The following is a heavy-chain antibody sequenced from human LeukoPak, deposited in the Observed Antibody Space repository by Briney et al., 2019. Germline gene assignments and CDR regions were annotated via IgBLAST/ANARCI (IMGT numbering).Heavy chain of an antibody. CDR1: GYSFTNYW. CDR3: ARREYGDYVLNY. D-gene: IGHD4-17*01. J-gene: IGHJ4*02. V-gene: IGHV5-51*01. CDR2: IYPGDSDT. Sequence: GGSLRLSCKGSGYSFTNYWIAWVRQMPGKGLEWMGIIYPGDSDTRYSPSFQGQVTISADKSISTAYLQWSSLKASDTAMYYCARREYGDYVLNYWGQGTLVTVSS.